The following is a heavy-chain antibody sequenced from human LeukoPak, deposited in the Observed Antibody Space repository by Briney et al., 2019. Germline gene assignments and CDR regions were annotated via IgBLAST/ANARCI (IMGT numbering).Heavy chain of an antibody. J-gene: IGHJ4*02. D-gene: IGHD2-15*01. Sequence: PSETLSLTCAVYGGSFSGYYWSWIRQPPGKGLEWIGYIYYSGSTYYNPSLKSRVTISVDTSKNQFSLKLGSVTAADTAVYYCARQVVAASYYFDYWGQGTLVTASS. CDR1: GGSFSGYY. CDR3: ARQVVAASYYFDY. CDR2: IYYSGST. V-gene: IGHV4-34*09.